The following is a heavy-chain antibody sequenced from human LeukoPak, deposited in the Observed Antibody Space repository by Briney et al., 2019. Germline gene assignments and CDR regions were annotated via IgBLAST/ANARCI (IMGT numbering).Heavy chain of an antibody. CDR1: GYTFTAYH. CDR2: IYPPTGGT. D-gene: IGHD3-16*01. V-gene: IGHV1-2*02. Sequence: VASVKVSCKTSGYTFTAYHVHWVRRAPGQGLEFMGWIYPPTGGTVLAEKFQGRVIMTRDTSITTAYMELSGLNFDDTAVYYCVRENWYYDHWGQGTLVTVSS. J-gene: IGHJ4*02. CDR3: VRENWYYDH.